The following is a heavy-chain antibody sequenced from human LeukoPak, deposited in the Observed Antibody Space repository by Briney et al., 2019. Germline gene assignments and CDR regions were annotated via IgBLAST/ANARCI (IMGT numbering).Heavy chain of an antibody. V-gene: IGHV4-59*01. CDR2: IYYSGST. J-gene: IGHJ4*02. CDR1: GGSISSYY. CDR3: ARGALLWFGDRMEYYFDY. D-gene: IGHD3-10*01. Sequence: SETLSHTCTVSGGSISSYYWSWIRQPPGKGLEWIGYIYYSGSTNYNPSLKSRVTISVDTSKNQFSLKLSSVTAADTAVYYCARGALLWFGDRMEYYFDYWGQGTLLTVSS.